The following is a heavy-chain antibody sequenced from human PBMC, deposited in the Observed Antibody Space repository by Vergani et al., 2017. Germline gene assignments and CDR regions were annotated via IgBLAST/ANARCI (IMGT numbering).Heavy chain of an antibody. J-gene: IGHJ4*02. CDR3: ARSIDYGDYFDY. Sequence: EVQLVESGGGLVQPGGSLRLSCAASGFTFSSYWMSWVRQAPGKGLEWVANIKQDGSEKYYADSVKGRFTISRDNSKNTLYLQMNSLRAEDTAVYYCARSIDYGDYFDYWGQGTLVTVSS. CDR1: GFTFSSYW. D-gene: IGHD4-17*01. V-gene: IGHV3-7*01. CDR2: IKQDGSEK.